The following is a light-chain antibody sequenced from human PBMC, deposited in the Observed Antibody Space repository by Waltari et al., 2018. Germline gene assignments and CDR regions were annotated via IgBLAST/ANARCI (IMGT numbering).Light chain of an antibody. CDR2: DVV. CDR3: SSYASSK. J-gene: IGLJ2*01. Sequence: QSALTQPASVSGSPGQTITISCTGTSSDIGGHNYVSWYQQHPGKAPKLMIYDVVKLPSGVSYRFSGSKSGNTASLTISGLQAEDDAIYYCSSYASSKFGGGTKLTVL. CDR1: SSDIGGHNY. V-gene: IGLV2-14*01.